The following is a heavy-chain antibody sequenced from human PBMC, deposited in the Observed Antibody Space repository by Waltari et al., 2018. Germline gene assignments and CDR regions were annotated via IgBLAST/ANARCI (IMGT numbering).Heavy chain of an antibody. CDR3: ARKDGYSNFDY. CDR2: IYTSGST. D-gene: IGHD5-18*01. J-gene: IGHJ4*02. CDR1: GGSISSGSYY. Sequence: QVQLPESGPGLVKPSQTLSLTCTVPGGSISSGSYYGSWIRQPAGKGLEWIGYIYTSGSTNYNPSLKSRVTISVDTSKNQFSLKLSSVTAADTAVYYCARKDGYSNFDYWGQGTLVTVSS. V-gene: IGHV4-61*09.